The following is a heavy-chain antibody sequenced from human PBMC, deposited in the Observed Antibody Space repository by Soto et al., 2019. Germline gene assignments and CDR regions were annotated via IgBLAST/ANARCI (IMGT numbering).Heavy chain of an antibody. D-gene: IGHD6-19*01. CDR2: ISYDGSNK. V-gene: IGHV3-30-3*01. CDR1: GFTFSSYA. Sequence: GGSLRLSCAASGFTFSSYAMHWVRQAPGKGLEWVAVISYDGSNKYYADSVKGRFTISRDNSKNTLYLQMNSLRAEDTAVYYCARDGEYSSGWYLGGYFDYWGQGTLVTVSS. J-gene: IGHJ4*02. CDR3: ARDGEYSSGWYLGGYFDY.